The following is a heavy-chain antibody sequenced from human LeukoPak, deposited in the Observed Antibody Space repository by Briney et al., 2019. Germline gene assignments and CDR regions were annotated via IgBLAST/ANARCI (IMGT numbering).Heavy chain of an antibody. V-gene: IGHV1-24*01. Sequence: ASVKVSCKVSGYTLTELSMHWVRQAPGKGLEWMGGFDPEDGETIYAQKFQGRVTMTEDTSTDTAYMELSSLRSEDTAVYYCATDRRPLKGIAAAGPYYMDVWGKGTTFTVSS. J-gene: IGHJ6*03. D-gene: IGHD6-13*01. CDR1: GYTLTELS. CDR2: FDPEDGET. CDR3: ATDRRPLKGIAAAGPYYMDV.